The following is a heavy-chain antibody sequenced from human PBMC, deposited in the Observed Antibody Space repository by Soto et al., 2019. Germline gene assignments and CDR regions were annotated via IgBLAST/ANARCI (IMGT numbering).Heavy chain of an antibody. Sequence: EVQLVESGGGLVRPGGSLTLSCSVSGLTFSVSVIHWVRQPPGKGLEWVGRVRTKINDYATSYSESVKGRFTISRDDSKNTAWLQMNCLPSEDTAVYYCTRPDYRGVSGDFWGRGTLGTVSS. D-gene: IGHD4-17*01. CDR2: VRTKINDYAT. J-gene: IGHJ4*02. CDR1: GLTFSVSV. V-gene: IGHV3-73*01. CDR3: TRPDYRGVSGDF.